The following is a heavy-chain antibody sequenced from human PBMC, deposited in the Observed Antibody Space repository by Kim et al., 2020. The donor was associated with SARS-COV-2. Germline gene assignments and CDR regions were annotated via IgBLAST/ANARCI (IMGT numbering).Heavy chain of an antibody. CDR2: GRT. V-gene: IGHV4-30-2*05. CDR3: ARGIGPH. J-gene: IGHJ1*01. Sequence: GRTHHHPSLKSRVTISVDTAQNQFSLKLSSVTAADTAVYYCARGIGPHWGQGTLVTVSS.